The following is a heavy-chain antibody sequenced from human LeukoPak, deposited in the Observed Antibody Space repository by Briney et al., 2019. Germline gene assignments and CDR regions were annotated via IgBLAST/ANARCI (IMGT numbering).Heavy chain of an antibody. V-gene: IGHV3-73*01. CDR3: TSADNWNDVWDY. J-gene: IGHJ4*02. D-gene: IGHD1-20*01. CDR1: GFTFSGSA. CDR2: IRSKANSYAT. Sequence: PGGSLRLSCAASGFTFSGSAMHWVRQASGKGLEWVGRIRSKANSYATAYAASVKGRFTISRDDSKNTAYLQLNSLKTEDTAVYYCTSADNWNDVWDYWGQGTLVTVSS.